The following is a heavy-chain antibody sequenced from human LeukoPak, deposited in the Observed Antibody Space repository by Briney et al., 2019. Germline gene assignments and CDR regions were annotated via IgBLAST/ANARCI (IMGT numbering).Heavy chain of an antibody. CDR3: ARSLRYCSGGSCYVNWFDP. D-gene: IGHD2-15*01. CDR2: IYHSGST. V-gene: IGHV4-30-2*01. CDR1: GGSISIGGYS. Sequence: PSQTLSLTCAVSGGSISIGGYSWSWIRQPPGKGLEWIGYIYHSGSTYYNPSLKSRVTISVDRSKNQFSLKLSSVTAADTAVYYCARSLRYCSGGSCYVNWFDPWGQGTLVTVSS. J-gene: IGHJ5*02.